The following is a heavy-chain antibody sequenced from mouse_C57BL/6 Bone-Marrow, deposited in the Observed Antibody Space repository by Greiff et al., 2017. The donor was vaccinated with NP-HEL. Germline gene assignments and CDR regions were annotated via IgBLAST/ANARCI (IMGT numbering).Heavy chain of an antibody. CDR3: AREWLLQGGFAY. CDR2: IYPGSGNT. CDR1: GYTFTDYY. V-gene: IGHV1-76*01. D-gene: IGHD2-3*01. Sequence: QVQLQQSGAELVRPGASVKLSCKASGYTFTDYYINWVKQRPGQGLEWIARIYPGSGNTYYNEKFKGKATLTAEKSSSTAYMQLSSLTSEDSAVYFWAREWLLQGGFAYWGQGTLVTVSA. J-gene: IGHJ3*01.